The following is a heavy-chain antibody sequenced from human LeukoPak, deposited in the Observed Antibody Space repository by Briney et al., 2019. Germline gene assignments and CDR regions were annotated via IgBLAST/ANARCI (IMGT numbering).Heavy chain of an antibody. CDR1: GGSFSGYY. CDR2: INHSGST. J-gene: IGHJ5*02. V-gene: IGHV4-34*01. D-gene: IGHD3-22*01. CDR3: ARSLYYDSSGYRVVNWFDP. Sequence: SETLSLTCAVYGGSFSGYYWSWIRPPPGKGLEWIGEINHSGSTNYNPSLKSRVTISVDTSKNQFSLKLSSVTAADTAVYYCARSLYYDSSGYRVVNWFDPWGQGTLVTVSS.